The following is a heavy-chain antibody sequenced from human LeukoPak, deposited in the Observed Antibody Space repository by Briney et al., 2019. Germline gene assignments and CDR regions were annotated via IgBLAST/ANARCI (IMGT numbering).Heavy chain of an antibody. CDR3: ARDLGGNPGDY. D-gene: IGHD1-14*01. CDR2: VSSYNGHT. J-gene: IGHJ4*02. V-gene: IGHV1-18*01. Sequence: ASVNVSCKASGYTFVNFGFSWVRQAPGQGLDWMGYVSSYNGHTDYAQKFQGRVTMTTETSTTKVYMELRSMTSDDTAVYYRARDLGGNPGDYWGQGTLVTVSS. CDR1: GYTFVNFG.